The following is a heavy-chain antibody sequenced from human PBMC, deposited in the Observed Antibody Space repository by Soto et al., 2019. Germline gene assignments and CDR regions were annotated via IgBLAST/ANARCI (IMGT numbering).Heavy chain of an antibody. CDR2: IYTSGST. D-gene: IGHD4-17*01. CDR3: ARGTVTTTLYYYYYGMDV. J-gene: IGHJ6*02. V-gene: IGHV4-4*07. CDR1: GGSISSYY. Sequence: QVQLQESGPGLVTPSETLSLTCTVSGGSISSYYWSWIRQPAGKGLEWIGRIYTSGSTNYNPSLKSRVTMSVDTSKNQFSLKLSSVTAADTAVYYCARGTVTTTLYYYYYGMDVWGQGTTVTVSS.